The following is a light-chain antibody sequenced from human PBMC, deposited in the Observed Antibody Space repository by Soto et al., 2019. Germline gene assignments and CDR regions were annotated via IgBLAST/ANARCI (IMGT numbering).Light chain of an antibody. CDR2: DTS. CDR3: QQYDSSPWK. V-gene: IGKV3-20*01. CDR1: QSVSSSY. Sequence: EIVLTQSPGTLSLSPWERATLSCRASQSVSSSYLAWYQQTPGQAPRLLVYDTSYRATGVPDRFSGSGSGTDFTLTISRLEPEDSAVYYCQQYDSSPWKFGQGTKVDIK. J-gene: IGKJ1*01.